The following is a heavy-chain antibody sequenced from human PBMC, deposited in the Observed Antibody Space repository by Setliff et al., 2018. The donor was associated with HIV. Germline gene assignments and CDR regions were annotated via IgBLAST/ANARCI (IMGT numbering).Heavy chain of an antibody. CDR2: IFYSGIT. Sequence: SETLSLTCTVSGGSIGSSSYHWGWIRQPPGKGLEWIGNIFYSGITNYNPSLKSRVSISVDTSKNQFSLTLSSVTATDTAVYYCARRGRDGVFIMFATGFDPWGQGALVTVSS. CDR1: GGSIGSSSYH. CDR3: ARRGRDGVFIMFATGFDP. J-gene: IGHJ5*02. D-gene: IGHD2-8*01. V-gene: IGHV4-39*01.